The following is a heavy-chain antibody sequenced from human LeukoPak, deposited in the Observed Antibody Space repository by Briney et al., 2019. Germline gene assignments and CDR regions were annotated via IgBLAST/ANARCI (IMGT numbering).Heavy chain of an antibody. V-gene: IGHV4-61*08. Sequence: PSETLSLTCTVSGDSIRSGDYWNWIRQPPGRGLEWIGYIYHSGSTNYNPSLKSRVTFSVDTSKNQFSLKLNSVTAADTAVYYCARGEDYGDLRYFDYWGQGTLVTVSS. CDR2: IYHSGST. CDR3: ARGEDYGDLRYFDY. D-gene: IGHD4-17*01. J-gene: IGHJ4*02. CDR1: GDSIRSGDY.